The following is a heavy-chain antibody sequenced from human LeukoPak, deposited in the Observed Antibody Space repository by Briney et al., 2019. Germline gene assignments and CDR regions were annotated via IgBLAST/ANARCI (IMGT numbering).Heavy chain of an antibody. CDR3: ARDRVAVAGGRWFDP. D-gene: IGHD6-19*01. J-gene: IGHJ5*02. CDR2: IYSGGST. Sequence: HGWSLRLSCAASGFTVSSNYMSWVRQAPGKGLEWVSVIYSGGSTYYADSVKGRFTISRDNSKNTLYLRMNSLRAEDTAVYYCARDRVAVAGGRWFDPWGQGTLVTVSS. CDR1: GFTVSSNY. V-gene: IGHV3-53*01.